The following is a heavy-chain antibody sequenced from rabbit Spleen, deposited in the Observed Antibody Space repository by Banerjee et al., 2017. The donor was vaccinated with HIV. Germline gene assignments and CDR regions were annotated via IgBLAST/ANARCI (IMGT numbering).Heavy chain of an antibody. CDR2: IDPVFGIT. CDR1: GFDFSSNA. J-gene: IGHJ3*01. Sequence: EESGGDLVKPGASLTLTCTASGFDFSSNAMYWVRQAPGKGLEWIGYIDPVFGITYYANWVNGRFSISRENAQNTVSLQMTSLTAADTATYFCARDGAGGSYFALWGQGTLVTVS. D-gene: IGHD8-1*01. V-gene: IGHV1S47*01. CDR3: ARDGAGGSYFAL.